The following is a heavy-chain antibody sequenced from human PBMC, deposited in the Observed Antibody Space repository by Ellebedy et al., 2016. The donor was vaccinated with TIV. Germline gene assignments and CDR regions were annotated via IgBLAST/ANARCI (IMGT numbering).Heavy chain of an antibody. CDR2: LYSGG. Sequence: SETLSLXXTVSGGSINGDNFFWDWIRQPPGMGLEWIGSLYSGGYYNPSLRSRVTISADSSKNQFSLKVTSVTASDTAVYYCARRAYGTGFDSWGQGTLVTVSS. D-gene: IGHD3/OR15-3a*01. CDR1: GGSINGDNFF. J-gene: IGHJ4*02. V-gene: IGHV4-39*01. CDR3: ARRAYGTGFDS.